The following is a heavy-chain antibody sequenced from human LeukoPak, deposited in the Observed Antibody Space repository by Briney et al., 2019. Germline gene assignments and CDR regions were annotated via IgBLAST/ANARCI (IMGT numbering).Heavy chain of an antibody. CDR3: AREVRYTGGSFDY. D-gene: IGHD2-2*02. CDR1: GFTVSSNR. V-gene: IGHV3-66*02. CDR2: LYSGGST. Sequence: GGSLRLSCAASGFTVSSNRMNWVRQAPGKGLEWVSVLYSGGSTHYADSVKGRFTISRDNSKNTLYLQMNSLTAEDTAVYYCAREVRYTGGSFDYWGQGTLVTVSS. J-gene: IGHJ4*02.